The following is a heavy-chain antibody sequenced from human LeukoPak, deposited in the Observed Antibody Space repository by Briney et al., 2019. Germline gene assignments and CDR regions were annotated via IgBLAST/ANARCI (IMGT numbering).Heavy chain of an antibody. CDR1: GGSFSGYY. Sequence: SETLSLTCAVYGGSFSGYYWSWIRQPPGKGLEWIGEINHSGSTNYNPSLKSRVTISVDTSKNQFSLKLSSVTAADTAVYYCARHDAYYDSSGRAPFDPWGQGTLVTVSS. J-gene: IGHJ5*02. CDR3: ARHDAYYDSSGRAPFDP. CDR2: INHSGST. V-gene: IGHV4-34*01. D-gene: IGHD3-22*01.